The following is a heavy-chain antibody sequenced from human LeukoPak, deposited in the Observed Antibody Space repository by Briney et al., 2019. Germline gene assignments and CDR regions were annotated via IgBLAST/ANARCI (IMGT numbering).Heavy chain of an antibody. D-gene: IGHD2-2*01. V-gene: IGHV1-69*05. CDR3: ARAGVPAAIEFYYYYYYMDV. CDR2: IIPIFGTA. Sequence: SVKVSCKASGGTFSSYAISWVRQAPGQGLELMGGIIPIFGTANYAQKFQGRVTITTDESTSTAYMELSSLRSEDTAVYYCARAGVPAAIEFYYYYYYMDVWGKGTTVTVSS. CDR1: GGTFSSYA. J-gene: IGHJ6*03.